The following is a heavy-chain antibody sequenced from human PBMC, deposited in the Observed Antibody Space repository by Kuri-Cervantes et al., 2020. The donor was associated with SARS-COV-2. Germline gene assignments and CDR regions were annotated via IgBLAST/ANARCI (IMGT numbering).Heavy chain of an antibody. J-gene: IGHJ6*03. D-gene: IGHD4-11*01. V-gene: IGHV1-69*13. CDR3: ARVPTDHYYYYYMDV. Sequence: SVKVSCKASGGTFSSYAISWVRQAPGQGLEWMGGIIPIFGTANYAQKFQGRVTITADESTSTAYMELSSLRSEDTAVYYCARVPTDHYYYYYMDVWGKGTTVTVSS. CDR2: IIPIFGTA. CDR1: GGTFSSYA.